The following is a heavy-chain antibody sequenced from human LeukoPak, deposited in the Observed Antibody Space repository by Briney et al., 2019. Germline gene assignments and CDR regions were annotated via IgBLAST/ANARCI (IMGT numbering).Heavy chain of an antibody. CDR2: IYHSGST. J-gene: IGHJ5*02. V-gene: IGHV4-30-2*01. D-gene: IGHD3-22*01. CDR1: GGSISSGGYS. CDR3: ARGYYDSSGYRFDP. Sequence: TLSLTCAVSGGSISSGGYSWSWIRQPPGKGLEWIGYIYHSGSTYYNPSLKSRVTISVDRSKNQFSLKLSSVTAADTAVYYCARGYYDSSGYRFDPWGQGTLVTVSS.